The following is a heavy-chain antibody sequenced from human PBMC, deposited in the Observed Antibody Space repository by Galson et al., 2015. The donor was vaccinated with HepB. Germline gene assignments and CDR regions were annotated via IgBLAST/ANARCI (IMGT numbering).Heavy chain of an antibody. CDR3: ARDSQGGWYNWYLDL. D-gene: IGHD6-19*01. J-gene: IGHJ2*01. CDR1: GFTFSNYG. CDR2: ISYDGRNK. Sequence: SLRLSCAASGFTFSNYGMNWVRQAPGKGLEWVALISYDGRNKYYTDSVKGRFTISRDNSKNTLYLQMNSLRVEDTAVYYCARDSQGGWYNWYLDLWGRGTLVTVSS. V-gene: IGHV3-30*03.